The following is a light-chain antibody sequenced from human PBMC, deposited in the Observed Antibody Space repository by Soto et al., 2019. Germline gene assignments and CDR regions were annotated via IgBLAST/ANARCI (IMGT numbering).Light chain of an antibody. CDR1: QGISSY. CDR2: AAS. V-gene: IGKV1-9*01. Sequence: SQLTQSPSSLSASVGDRVTITCRASQGISSYLAWYQQKPRKAPKLLIYAASTLQSGVPSRFSGSRSATDFALTISSLQPEDFATYYCQQLNSYPPTFGQGTKVDIK. CDR3: QQLNSYPPT. J-gene: IGKJ1*01.